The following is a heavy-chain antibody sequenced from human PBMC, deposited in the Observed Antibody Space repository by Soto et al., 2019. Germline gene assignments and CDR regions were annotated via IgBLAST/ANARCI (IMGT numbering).Heavy chain of an antibody. D-gene: IGHD2-15*01. J-gene: IGHJ2*01. Sequence: ASVKVSCKASGYTFTSYAMHWVRQAPGQRLEWMGWISAGNGNTKYSQKFQGRVTITRDTSASTAYMELSSLRSEDTAVYYCARDRRYCSGGSCYALYWYFDLWGRGTLVTVSS. CDR3: ARDRRYCSGGSCYALYWYFDL. CDR1: GYTFTSYA. V-gene: IGHV1-3*01. CDR2: ISAGNGNT.